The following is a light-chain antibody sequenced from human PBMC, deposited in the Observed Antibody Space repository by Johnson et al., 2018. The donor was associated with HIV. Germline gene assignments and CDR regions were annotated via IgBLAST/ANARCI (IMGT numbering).Light chain of an antibody. CDR2: DNN. Sequence: HSVLTQPPSVSAAPGQKVTISCSGSSSNIGNNYVSWYQQLPGTAPKLLIYDNNKRPSGIPDRFSGSKSGTSATLGIPGLPTGDEADYYCGTWDTSLSAYVVGTGTKVTVL. CDR1: SSNIGNNY. CDR3: GTWDTSLSAYV. J-gene: IGLJ1*01. V-gene: IGLV1-51*01.